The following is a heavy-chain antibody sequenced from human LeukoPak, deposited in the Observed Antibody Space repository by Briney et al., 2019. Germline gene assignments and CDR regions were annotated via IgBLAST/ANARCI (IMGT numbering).Heavy chain of an antibody. CDR1: GFTFSSYA. CDR2: ISGSGANT. J-gene: IGHJ5*02. CDR3: AKGGTSWYGNWFDP. Sequence: GGSLRLSCAASGFTFSSYAMSWVRQAPGKGLEWVSTISGSGANTYYADSVKGRFTISRDNSKNTLYLQMNSLRAEDTAVYYCAKGGTSWYGNWFDPWGQGTLVTVSS. V-gene: IGHV3-23*01. D-gene: IGHD6-13*01.